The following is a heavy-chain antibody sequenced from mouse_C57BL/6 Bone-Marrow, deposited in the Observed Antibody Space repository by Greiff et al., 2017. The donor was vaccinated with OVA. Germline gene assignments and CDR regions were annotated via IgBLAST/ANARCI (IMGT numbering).Heavy chain of an antibody. Sequence: QVQLQQSGAELARPGASVKLSCKASGYTFTSYGISWVKQRTGQGLEWIGEIYPRSGNTYYNEKFKGKATLTADKSSSTAYMELRSLTSEDSAVYFCARWAWGKRYFDVWGTGTTVTVSS. D-gene: IGHD2-1*01. V-gene: IGHV1-81*01. CDR2: IYPRSGNT. CDR3: ARWAWGKRYFDV. CDR1: GYTFTSYG. J-gene: IGHJ1*03.